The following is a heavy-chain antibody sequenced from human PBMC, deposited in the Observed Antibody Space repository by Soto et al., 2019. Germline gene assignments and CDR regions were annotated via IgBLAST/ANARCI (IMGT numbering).Heavy chain of an antibody. CDR3: AKNWNWGSLVH. V-gene: IGHV4-59*08. CDR2: IYYGGST. CDR1: GGSISSYY. Sequence: SETLSLTCTVSGGSISSYYWGWIRQPPGKGLEWIGFIYYGGSTNYNPSLKSRVTISVDTPKNQFSLKLSSVTAADTAVYYCAKNWNWGSLVHWGQGTLVTVSS. D-gene: IGHD7-27*01. J-gene: IGHJ4*02.